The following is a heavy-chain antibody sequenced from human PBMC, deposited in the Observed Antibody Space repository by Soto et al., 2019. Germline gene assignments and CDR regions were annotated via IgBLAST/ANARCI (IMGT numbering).Heavy chain of an antibody. D-gene: IGHD1-26*01. Sequence: QVQLVESGGGVVQPGRSLRLSCAASGFTFSSYGMHWVRQAPGKGLERVAGISYDGSNRYYADSVKGRVTISRDNSKNTLYLLRNSLRAEDPAVYYCAKDVVVGATTGLGDYYYYYGMDVWGHGTTVTVSS. CDR2: ISYDGSNR. J-gene: IGHJ6*02. CDR1: GFTFSSYG. V-gene: IGHV3-30*18. CDR3: AKDVVVGATTGLGDYYYYYGMDV.